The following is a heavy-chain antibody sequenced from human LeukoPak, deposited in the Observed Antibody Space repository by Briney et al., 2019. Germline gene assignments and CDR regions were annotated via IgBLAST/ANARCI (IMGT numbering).Heavy chain of an antibody. V-gene: IGHV3-48*01. J-gene: IGHJ4*02. CDR1: GFSFSSYS. CDR2: ISGSGNAI. Sequence: GGSLRLSCAASGFSFSSYSMNWVRQAPGKGLEWVSYISGSGNAIHYTDSVKGRLTISRDNAKNALYLQMNSPRAEDTAVYFCARDYLYAFDYWGQGTLVTVSS. CDR3: ARDYLYAFDY. D-gene: IGHD2-2*01.